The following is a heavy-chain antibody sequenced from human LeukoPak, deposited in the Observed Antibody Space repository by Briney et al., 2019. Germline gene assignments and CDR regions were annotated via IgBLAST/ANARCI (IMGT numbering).Heavy chain of an antibody. V-gene: IGHV3-23*01. J-gene: IGHJ3*02. CDR3: AKGYEGAVDI. CDR2: ISGSGGST. Sequence: PGGSLRLSCAASGFTFSSYAMSWGRQAPGKGVGWVSAISGSGGSTYYADSVKGRFTIYRDNSKNTLYLQMNSLRAEDTAVYYCAKGYEGAVDIWGQGTMVTVSS. CDR1: GFTFSSYA. D-gene: IGHD1-1*01.